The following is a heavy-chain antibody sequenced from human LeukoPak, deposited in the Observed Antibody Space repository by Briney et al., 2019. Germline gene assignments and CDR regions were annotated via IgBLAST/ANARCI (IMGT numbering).Heavy chain of an antibody. V-gene: IGHV4-59*12. CDR3: AGERGEEYSSGWYKTNFFDN. CDR1: GGSISSYY. D-gene: IGHD6-19*01. J-gene: IGHJ4*02. CDR2: IYYSGST. Sequence: SETLSLTCTVSGGSISSYYWSWIRQPPGKGLEWIGYIYYSGSTNYNPSLKSRVTISVDTSKNQFSLKLTSVTGADTAVYYCAGERGEEYSSGWYKTNFFDNWGQGIRVTVSS.